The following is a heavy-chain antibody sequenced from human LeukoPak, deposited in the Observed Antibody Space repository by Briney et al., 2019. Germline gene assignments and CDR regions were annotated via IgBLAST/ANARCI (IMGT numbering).Heavy chain of an antibody. Sequence: SETLSLTCTVSGGSISSYYWSWIRRPPGKGLEWIGYIYYSGSTNYNPSLKSRVTISVDTSKNQFSLKLSSVTAADTAVYYCATGHLGATSVLYCMDVWGQGTTVTVYS. CDR1: GGSISSYY. CDR2: IYYSGST. J-gene: IGHJ6*02. CDR3: ATGHLGATSVLYCMDV. V-gene: IGHV4-59*01. D-gene: IGHD1-26*01.